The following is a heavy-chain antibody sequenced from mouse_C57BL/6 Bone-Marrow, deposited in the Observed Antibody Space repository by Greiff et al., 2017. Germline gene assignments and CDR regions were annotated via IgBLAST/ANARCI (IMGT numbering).Heavy chain of an antibody. CDR3: ERRSNYEDYYAMDY. CDR1: GFTFSDYY. V-gene: IGHV5-12*01. J-gene: IGHJ4*01. Sequence: EVNVVESGGGLVQPGGSLKLSCAASGFTFSDYYMYWVRQTPEKRLEWVAYISNGGGSTYYPDTVKGRFTISRDNAKNTLYLQMSRLKSEDTAMYYCERRSNYEDYYAMDYWGQGTSVTVSS. D-gene: IGHD2-5*01. CDR2: ISNGGGST.